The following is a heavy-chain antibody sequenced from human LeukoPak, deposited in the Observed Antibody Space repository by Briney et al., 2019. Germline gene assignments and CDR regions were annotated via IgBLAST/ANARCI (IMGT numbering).Heavy chain of an antibody. Sequence: SETLSLTCTVSGGSISSYYWSWIRQPPGKGLEWIGEINHSGSTNYNPSLKSRVTISVDTSKNQFSLKLSSVTAADTAVYYCARHGVSSGWYFDAFDIWGQGTMVTVSS. D-gene: IGHD6-19*01. CDR3: ARHGVSSGWYFDAFDI. V-gene: IGHV4-34*01. CDR2: INHSGST. J-gene: IGHJ3*02. CDR1: GGSISSYY.